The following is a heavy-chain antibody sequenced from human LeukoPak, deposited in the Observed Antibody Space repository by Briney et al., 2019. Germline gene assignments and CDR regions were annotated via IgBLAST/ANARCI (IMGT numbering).Heavy chain of an antibody. CDR3: ARDPGSCSGGSCSFYWYFDL. CDR2: ISYRGTT. CDR1: GVSVSSSY. J-gene: IGHJ2*01. V-gene: IGHV4-59*02. Sequence: KPSETLSLTCTVSGVSVSSSYWSWIRQSSGKGLEWIGYISYRGTTKYSPSLKSRVTISVDTSKNQVSLNLSSVTAADTAVYYCARDPGSCSGGSCSFYWYFDLWGRGTLVTVSS. D-gene: IGHD2-15*01.